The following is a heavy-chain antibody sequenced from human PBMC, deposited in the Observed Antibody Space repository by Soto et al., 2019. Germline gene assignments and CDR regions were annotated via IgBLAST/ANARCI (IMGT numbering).Heavy chain of an antibody. D-gene: IGHD6-13*01. CDR3: LGYSSSWDPHWYYGMDV. CDR1: GFTFSSYG. CDR2: ISYDGSNK. Sequence: GGSLRLSCAASGFTFSSYGVHWVRQAPGKGLEWVAVISYDGSNKYYADSVKGRFTISRDNSKNTLYLQMNSLRAEDTAVYYCLGYSSSWDPHWYYGMDVWGQGTTVTVSS. V-gene: IGHV3-30*03. J-gene: IGHJ6*02.